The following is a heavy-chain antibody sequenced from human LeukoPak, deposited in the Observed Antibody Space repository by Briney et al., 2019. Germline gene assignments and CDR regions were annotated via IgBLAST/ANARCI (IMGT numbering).Heavy chain of an antibody. Sequence: PSETLSLTCTVSGGSISSYYWSWIRQPPGKGLEWIGYIYYSGSTNYNPSLKSRVTISVDTSKNQFSLKLSSVTAADTAVYYCARGVLSGQYSSSWFAFRYYYYYYMDVWGKGTTVTISS. CDR2: IYYSGST. J-gene: IGHJ6*03. V-gene: IGHV4-59*01. CDR1: GGSISSYY. D-gene: IGHD6-13*01. CDR3: ARGVLSGQYSSSWFAFRYYYYYYMDV.